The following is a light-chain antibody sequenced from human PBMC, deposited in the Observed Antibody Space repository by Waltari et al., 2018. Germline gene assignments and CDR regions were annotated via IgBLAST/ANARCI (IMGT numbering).Light chain of an antibody. CDR2: QDK. CDR3: QAWDSRTVVV. V-gene: IGLV3-1*01. J-gene: IGLJ3*02. Sequence: SYDLTPSPSVSVSPGLTANITCYGDKLGDNLFSWHQQRPGQSPILVIYQDKRRPSGIPERFSGSNSENTATLIISGTQPIDEADYYCQAWDSRTVVVFGGGTKLTVL. CDR1: KLGDNL.